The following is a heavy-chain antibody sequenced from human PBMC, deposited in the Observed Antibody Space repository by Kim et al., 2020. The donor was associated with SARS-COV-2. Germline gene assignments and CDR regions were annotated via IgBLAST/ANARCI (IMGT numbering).Heavy chain of an antibody. Sequence: GGSLRLSCIASESTFSEFSMSWVRQAPGRGLEWLGFLRAKAFGATTESAASVKGRLTISRDDSKNIAYLQMDSLKSEDTAVYYCTKIGDLRTKRGADPWGQGTRVTVSS. CDR1: ESTFSEFS. CDR3: TKIGDLRTKRGADP. J-gene: IGHJ5*02. CDR2: LRAKAFGATT. V-gene: IGHV3-49*04. D-gene: IGHD2-8*01.